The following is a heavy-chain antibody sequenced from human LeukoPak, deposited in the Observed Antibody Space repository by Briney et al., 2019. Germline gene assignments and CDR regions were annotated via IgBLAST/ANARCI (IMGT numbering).Heavy chain of an antibody. V-gene: IGHV3-7*01. Sequence: GGSLRLSCAASGFTFSSYWMSWVRQAPGKGLEWVANIKQDGSEKYYVDSVKGRSTISRDNSKNTLYLQMNSLRAEDTAVYYCAKDGRQRKTYYYGSGSANAFDIWGQGTMVTVSS. D-gene: IGHD3-10*01. CDR2: IKQDGSEK. J-gene: IGHJ3*02. CDR3: AKDGRQRKTYYYGSGSANAFDI. CDR1: GFTFSSYW.